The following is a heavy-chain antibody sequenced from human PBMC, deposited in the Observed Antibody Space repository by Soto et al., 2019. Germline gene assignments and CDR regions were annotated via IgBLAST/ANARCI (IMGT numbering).Heavy chain of an antibody. CDR3: AMSLRSGYDRRYYYYGMDV. CDR2: INHSGST. D-gene: IGHD5-12*01. V-gene: IGHV4-34*01. CDR1: GGSFSGYY. J-gene: IGHJ6*02. Sequence: SETLSLTCAVYGGSFSGYYWSWIRQPPGKGLEWIGEINHSGSTNYNPSLKSRVTISVDTSKNQFSLKLSSVTAADTAVYYCAMSLRSGYDRRYYYYGMDVWGQGTTVTVSS.